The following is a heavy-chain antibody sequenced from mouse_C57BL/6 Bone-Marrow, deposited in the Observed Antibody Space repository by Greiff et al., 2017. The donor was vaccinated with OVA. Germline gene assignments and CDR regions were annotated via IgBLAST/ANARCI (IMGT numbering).Heavy chain of an antibody. V-gene: IGHV1-26*01. CDR1: GYTFTDYY. J-gene: IGHJ2*01. CDR3: ARIGDYGDY. D-gene: IGHD2-4*01. Sequence: EVKLQQSGPELVKPGASVKISCKASGYTFTDYYMNWVKQSHGKSLEWIGDINPNNGGTSYNQKFKGKATLTVDKSSSTAYMELRSLTSEDSAVYYCARIGDYGDYWGQGTTLTVSS. CDR2: INPNNGGT.